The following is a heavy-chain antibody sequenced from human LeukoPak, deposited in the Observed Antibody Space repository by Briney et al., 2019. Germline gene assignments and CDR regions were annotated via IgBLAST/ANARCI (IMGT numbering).Heavy chain of an antibody. J-gene: IGHJ4*02. V-gene: IGHV3-30*18. CDR2: ISYDGSNK. CDR3: AKGHWLVDY. CDR1: GFTFNNYG. D-gene: IGHD6-19*01. Sequence: GGSLRLSCAASGFTFNNYGMNWVRQAPGKGLEWVAVISYDGSNKYYADSVKGRFTISRDNSKNTLYLQMNSLRAEDTAVYYCAKGHWLVDYWGQGTLVTVSS.